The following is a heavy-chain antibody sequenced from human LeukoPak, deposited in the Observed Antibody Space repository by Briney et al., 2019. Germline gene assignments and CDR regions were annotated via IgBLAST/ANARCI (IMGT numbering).Heavy chain of an antibody. CDR1: GFTFDDYA. V-gene: IGHV3-9*01. CDR3: AKDSGYYPQYYFDY. D-gene: IGHD3-22*01. CDR2: ISWNSGSI. J-gene: IGHJ4*02. Sequence: GGSLRLSCAASGFTFDDYAMHWVRQAPGKGLEWVSGISWNSGSIGYADSVKGRFTITRDNAKNSLYLQMNSLRAEDTALYYCAKDSGYYPQYYFDYWGQGTLVTVS.